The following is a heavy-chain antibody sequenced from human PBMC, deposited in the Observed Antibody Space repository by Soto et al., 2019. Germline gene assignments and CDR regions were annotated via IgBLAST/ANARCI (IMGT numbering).Heavy chain of an antibody. CDR2: ISYDGSNK. Sequence: QVQLVESGGGVVQPGRSLRLSCTASGFTFSSYAMHWVRQAPGKGLEWVAVISYDGSNKYYADSVKGRFTISRDNSKNTLCLQMNSLRAEDTAVYYCAREEPSGEGAYDYWGQGTLVTVSS. CDR1: GFTFSSYA. J-gene: IGHJ4*02. D-gene: IGHD1-26*01. V-gene: IGHV3-30-3*01. CDR3: AREEPSGEGAYDY.